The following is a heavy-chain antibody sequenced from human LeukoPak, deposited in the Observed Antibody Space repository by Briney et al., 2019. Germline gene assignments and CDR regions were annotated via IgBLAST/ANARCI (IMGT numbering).Heavy chain of an antibody. Sequence: GGSLRLSCAASGFTVSSSYMSWVRQAPGKGLEWVSIISSAGTTYYADSVKGRFTISRDNAKNSLYLQMNSLRAEDTAVYYCARIGNWFGNDYWGQGTLVTVSS. J-gene: IGHJ4*02. V-gene: IGHV3-66*01. D-gene: IGHD3-10*01. CDR1: GFTVSSSY. CDR2: ISSAGTT. CDR3: ARIGNWFGNDY.